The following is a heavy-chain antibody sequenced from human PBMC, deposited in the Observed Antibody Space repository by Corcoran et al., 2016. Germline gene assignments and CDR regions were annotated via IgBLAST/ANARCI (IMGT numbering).Heavy chain of an antibody. J-gene: IGHJ4*02. CDR1: GYTFTSYG. Sequence: QLQLVQSGAEVKKPGASVKVSGKASGYTFTSYGIIWVRQAPGQGLEWMGWISAYNGNTNYAQKLQGRVTMTTDTSTSTDYRELRSLRSAATAGYYCAREGWGLLGGFDYWGQGTLVTVSS. V-gene: IGHV1-18*01. D-gene: IGHD1-26*01. CDR2: ISAYNGNT. CDR3: AREGWGLLGGFDY.